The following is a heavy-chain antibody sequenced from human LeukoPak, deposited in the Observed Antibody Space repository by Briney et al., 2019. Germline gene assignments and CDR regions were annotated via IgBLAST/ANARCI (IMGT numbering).Heavy chain of an antibody. D-gene: IGHD3-10*01. CDR2: ISYDGSNK. J-gene: IGHJ5*02. CDR1: GFTFSSYG. V-gene: IGHV3-30*18. CDR3: AKAGEP. Sequence: GRSLRLSCAASGFTFSSYGMHWVRQAPGKGLEWVAVISYDGSNKYYPDSVKGRFTISRDNSKNTLYLQMNSLRAEDTAVYYCAKAGEPWGQGTLVTVSS.